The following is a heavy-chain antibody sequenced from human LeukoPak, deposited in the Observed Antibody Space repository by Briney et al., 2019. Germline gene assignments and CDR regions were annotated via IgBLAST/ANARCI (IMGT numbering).Heavy chain of an antibody. CDR3: AGVPRGANSMVATSPPFDY. Sequence: GESLRISCKGSGYSFTSYWINWVRQMAGKGLEWMGRIDPSDSYTNYSPSFQGHVTISADKSINTAYLQWSSLKASDTAMYYCAGVPRGANSMVATSPPFDYWGQGTLVTVSS. CDR1: GYSFTSYW. V-gene: IGHV5-10-1*01. J-gene: IGHJ4*02. CDR2: IDPSDSYT. D-gene: IGHD5-12*01.